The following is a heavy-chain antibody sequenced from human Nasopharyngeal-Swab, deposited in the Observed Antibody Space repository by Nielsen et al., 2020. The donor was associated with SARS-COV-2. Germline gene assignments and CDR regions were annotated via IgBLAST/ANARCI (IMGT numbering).Heavy chain of an antibody. CDR3: AKDPNNGELLPGWFDP. CDR1: GFTFDDYA. Sequence: GKSLKISCAASGFTFDDYAMHWVRQAQGKGLEWVSGISWNSGSIGYADSVKGRFTISRDNAKNSLYLQMNSLRAEDTALYYCAKDPNNGELLPGWFDPWGQGTLVTVSS. D-gene: IGHD3-10*01. J-gene: IGHJ5*02. V-gene: IGHV3-9*01. CDR2: ISWNSGSI.